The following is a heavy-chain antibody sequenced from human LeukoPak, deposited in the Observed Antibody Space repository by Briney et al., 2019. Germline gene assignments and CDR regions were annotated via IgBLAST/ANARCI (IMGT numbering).Heavy chain of an antibody. D-gene: IGHD5-12*01. CDR3: ARGGYSSVRYSFDY. Sequence: GGSLRLSCAASGFTLSNYWMHWVRQAPGKGLVWVSRINADGSSASYADSVKGRFTISRDNAKNTLYLQMNSLRAEDTAVYYCARGGYSSVRYSFDYWGQGTLVTVSS. CDR1: GFTLSNYW. V-gene: IGHV3-74*01. J-gene: IGHJ4*02. CDR2: INADGSSA.